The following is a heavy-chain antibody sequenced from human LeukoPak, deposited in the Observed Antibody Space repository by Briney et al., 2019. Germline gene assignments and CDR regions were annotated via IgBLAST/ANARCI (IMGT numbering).Heavy chain of an antibody. D-gene: IGHD3-22*01. CDR3: ARENPSGYYNRPIDY. J-gene: IGHJ4*02. Sequence: ASVKVSCKASGYTFTGYYMHWVRQAPGQGLEWMGRINPNSGGTNYAQKFQGRVTMTRDTSISTAYMELSRLRSDDTAIYYCARENPSGYYNRPIDYWGQGTLVTVSS. V-gene: IGHV1-2*06. CDR1: GYTFTGYY. CDR2: INPNSGGT.